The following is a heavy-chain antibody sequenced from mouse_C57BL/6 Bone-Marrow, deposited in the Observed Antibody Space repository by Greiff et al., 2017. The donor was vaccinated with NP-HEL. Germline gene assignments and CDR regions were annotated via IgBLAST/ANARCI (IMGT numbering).Heavy chain of an antibody. D-gene: IGHD1-1*01. CDR3: ARRGFTTVAYYFDY. V-gene: IGHV5-12*01. Sequence: EVKVVESGGGLVQPGGSLKLSCAASGFTFSDYYMYWVRQTPEKRLEWVAYISNGGGSTYYPDTVKGRFTISRDNAKNTLYLQMSRLKSEDTAMYYCARRGFTTVAYYFDYWGQGTTLTVSS. CDR1: GFTFSDYY. J-gene: IGHJ2*01. CDR2: ISNGGGST.